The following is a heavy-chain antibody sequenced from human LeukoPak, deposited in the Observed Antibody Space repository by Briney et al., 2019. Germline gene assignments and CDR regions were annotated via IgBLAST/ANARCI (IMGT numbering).Heavy chain of an antibody. D-gene: IGHD4-11*01. J-gene: IGHJ4*02. V-gene: IGHV4-30-2*01. CDR1: GGSISSGGYY. CDR2: IYHSGST. CDR3: ARVSSSNYVITRGYFDY. Sequence: SETLSLTCTVSGGSISSGGYYWSWIRQPPGKGLEWIGYIYHSGSTYYNPSLKSRVTISVDRSKNQFSLKLSSVTAADTAVYYCARVSSSNYVITRGYFDYWGQGTLVTVSS.